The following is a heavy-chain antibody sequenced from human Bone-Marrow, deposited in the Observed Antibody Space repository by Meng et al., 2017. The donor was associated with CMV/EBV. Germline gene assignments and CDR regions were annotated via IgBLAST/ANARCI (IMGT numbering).Heavy chain of an antibody. CDR1: GFTVSNNY. V-gene: IGHV3-53*01. CDR2: IYSGGYT. CDR3: ARAQTDGYSSFDY. J-gene: IGHJ4*02. Sequence: GGSLRLSCAASGFTVSNNYMSRVRQAPGKGLEWVSVIYSGGYTYYADSVKGRFTISRDNSKNTLYLQMNSLRAEDTAVYYCARAQTDGYSSFDYWGQGTLVTVSS. D-gene: IGHD5-24*01.